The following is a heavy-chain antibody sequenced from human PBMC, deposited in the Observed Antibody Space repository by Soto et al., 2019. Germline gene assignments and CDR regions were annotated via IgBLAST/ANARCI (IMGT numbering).Heavy chain of an antibody. D-gene: IGHD2-21*02. CDR1: GGTFSPDS. J-gene: IGHJ4*02. Sequence: QVQLVQSGAEVKKPGSSVKVSCKASGGTFSPDSISWVRQAPGQGLEWMGGIIPGVGTADYAQKFQGRLTIVADESTNTAYMELSGLTSEDTAVYYCARDCGGDCPFDYWGQGTLVTVSS. V-gene: IGHV1-69*12. CDR3: ARDCGGDCPFDY. CDR2: IIPGVGTA.